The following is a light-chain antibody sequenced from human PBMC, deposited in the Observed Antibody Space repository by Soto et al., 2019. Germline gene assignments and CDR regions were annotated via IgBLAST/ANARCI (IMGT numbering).Light chain of an antibody. J-gene: IGKJ2*01. CDR3: QQYNNWLYT. V-gene: IGKV3-15*01. Sequence: EIVLTQSPGTLSLSPGEGATLSCRASQSVSSNYLAWYQQKPGQAPRLLFYGASTRATGVPARFSGSGSGTEFTLTISSLQSEDLAVYYCQQYNNWLYTFGQGTKLEIK. CDR1: QSVSSN. CDR2: GAS.